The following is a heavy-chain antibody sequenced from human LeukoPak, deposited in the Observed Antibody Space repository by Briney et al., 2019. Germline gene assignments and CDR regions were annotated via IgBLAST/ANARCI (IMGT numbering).Heavy chain of an antibody. Sequence: GASVKVSCKASGYTFTSYYMHWVRQAPGQGLEWMGIINPSGGSTSYAQKFQGRVTMTTDTSTSTAYMELRSLRSDDTAVYYCARDLPPLTRYSSGYYPDYWGQGTLVTVSS. D-gene: IGHD3-22*01. J-gene: IGHJ4*02. CDR1: GYTFTSYY. V-gene: IGHV1-46*01. CDR2: INPSGGST. CDR3: ARDLPPLTRYSSGYYPDY.